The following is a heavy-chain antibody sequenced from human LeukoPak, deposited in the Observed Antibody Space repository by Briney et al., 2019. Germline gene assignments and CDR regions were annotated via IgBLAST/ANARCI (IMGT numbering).Heavy chain of an antibody. CDR2: IYYSGCT. D-gene: IGHD3-9*01. CDR3: ARARGYYDILTGYYNVIVPNWFDP. CDR1: GGSISSHY. J-gene: IGHJ5*02. Sequence: PSETLSLTCTVSGGSISSHYWSWIRQPPGKGLEWIGYIYYSGCTNYNPSLKSRVTISVDTSKNQFSLKLSSVTAADTAVYYCARARGYYDILTGYYNVIVPNWFDPWGQGTLVTVSS. V-gene: IGHV4-59*11.